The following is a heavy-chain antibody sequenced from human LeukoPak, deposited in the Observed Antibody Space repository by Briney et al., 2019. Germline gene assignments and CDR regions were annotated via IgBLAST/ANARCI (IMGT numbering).Heavy chain of an antibody. V-gene: IGHV1-46*01. D-gene: IGHD6-13*01. Sequence: ASVKVSCKASGYTFTSYYMHWVRQAPGQGLEWMGIINPSGGSTSYAQNSQGRVTITMDESTSTAYMELSSLRSEDTAVYYCARTSGLAAAGSFDYWGQGTLVTVSS. CDR1: GYTFTSYY. CDR2: INPSGGST. CDR3: ARTSGLAAAGSFDY. J-gene: IGHJ4*02.